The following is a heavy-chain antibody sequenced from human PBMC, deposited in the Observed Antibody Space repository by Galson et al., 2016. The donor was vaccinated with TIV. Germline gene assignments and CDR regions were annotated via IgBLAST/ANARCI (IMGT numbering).Heavy chain of an antibody. CDR2: ISGSGNYR. CDR3: ARDHRPSTVITPPVYYSDYYEHDV. V-gene: IGHV3-11*06. D-gene: IGHD1-14*01. Sequence: SLRLSCAASGFAFNNYYLTWIRQTPGKGLEWVSHISGSGNYRDYADSVKGRFTISRDNDKNLVYLRMNRLRAEDTAVYYCARDHRPSTVITPPVYYSDYYEHDVWCQGTTFTVSS. CDR1: GFAFNNYY. J-gene: IGHJ6*02.